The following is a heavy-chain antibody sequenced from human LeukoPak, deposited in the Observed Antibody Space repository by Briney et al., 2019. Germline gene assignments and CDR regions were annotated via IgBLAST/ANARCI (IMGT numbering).Heavy chain of an antibody. D-gene: IGHD2-2*01. CDR1: GGSISSSSYY. Sequence: SETLSLTCTVSGGSISSSSYYWGWIRQPPGKGLEWIGSIYYNGSTYYNPSLKSRVTISVDTSKNQFSLKLSSVTAADTAVYYCARHVEDIVVVPAAVAYYYYMDVWGKGTTVTISS. CDR2: IYYNGST. CDR3: ARHVEDIVVVPAAVAYYYYMDV. V-gene: IGHV4-39*01. J-gene: IGHJ6*03.